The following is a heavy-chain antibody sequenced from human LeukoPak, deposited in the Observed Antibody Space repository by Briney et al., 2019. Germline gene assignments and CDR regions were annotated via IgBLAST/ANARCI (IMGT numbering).Heavy chain of an antibody. Sequence: GGSLRLSCAASGFTFSSYSMNWVRQAPGKGLEWVSSISSSSSYIYYADSVKGRFTISRDNAKNSLYLQMNSLRAEDTAVYYCATASSRGDTDTGAFDIWGQGTMVTVSS. D-gene: IGHD5-18*01. V-gene: IGHV3-21*01. CDR3: ATASSRGDTDTGAFDI. J-gene: IGHJ3*02. CDR2: ISSSSSYI. CDR1: GFTFSSYS.